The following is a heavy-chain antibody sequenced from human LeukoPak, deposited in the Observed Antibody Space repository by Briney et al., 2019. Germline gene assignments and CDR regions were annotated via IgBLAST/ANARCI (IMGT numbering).Heavy chain of an antibody. D-gene: IGHD3-10*01. Sequence: GGSLRLSCTASGFTFGDYAMSWVRQAPGKGLEWVGFIRSKAYGGTTEYAASVKGRFTISRDDSKSIAYLQMNSLKTEDTAVYYCTRDIRTNYYGSGSYCGQGTLVTVSS. CDR2: IRSKAYGGTT. V-gene: IGHV3-49*04. CDR3: TRDIRTNYYGSGSY. J-gene: IGHJ4*02. CDR1: GFTFGDYA.